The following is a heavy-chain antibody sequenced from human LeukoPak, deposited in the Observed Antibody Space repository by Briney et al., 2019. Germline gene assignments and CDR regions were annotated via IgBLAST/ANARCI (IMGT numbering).Heavy chain of an antibody. CDR1: GYTFTSCD. J-gene: IGHJ6*02. CDR3: ALIVVVPAAQHYYYYYGMDV. D-gene: IGHD2-2*01. CDR2: IIPIFGTA. Sequence: SVKVSCKASGYTFTSCDINWVRQATGQGLEWMGGIIPIFGTANYAQKFQGRVTITADESTGTAYMELSSLRSEDTAVYYCALIVVVPAAQHYYYYYGMDVWGQGTTVTVSS. V-gene: IGHV1-69*13.